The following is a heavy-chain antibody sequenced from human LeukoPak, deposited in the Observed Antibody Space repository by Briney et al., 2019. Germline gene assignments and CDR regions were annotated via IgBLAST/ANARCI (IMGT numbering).Heavy chain of an antibody. CDR2: INPSGGST. CDR1: GYTFTSYY. J-gene: IGHJ4*02. D-gene: IGHD3-9*01. CDR3: AREPTFDILTGYFFDY. Sequence: ASVKVSCKASGYTFTSYYMHWVRQAPGQGLEWMGIINPSGGSTSYAQKFQGRVTMTRDTSTSTAYMELRSLRSDDTAVYYCAREPTFDILTGYFFDYWGQGTLVTVSS. V-gene: IGHV1-46*01.